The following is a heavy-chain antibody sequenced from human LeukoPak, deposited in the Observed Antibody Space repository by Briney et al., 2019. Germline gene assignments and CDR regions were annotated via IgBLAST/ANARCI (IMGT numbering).Heavy chain of an antibody. J-gene: IGHJ4*02. CDR3: AKDSRYFDWLLNYFDY. D-gene: IGHD3-9*01. CDR2: IRYDGSNK. Sequence: GGSLRLSCAASGFTFSSYGMHWVRQAPGKGLEWVAFIRYDGSNKYYADSVKGRFTISRDNSKNTLYLQMNSLRAEDTAVYYCAKDSRYFDWLLNYFDYWGQGTLVTVSS. V-gene: IGHV3-30*02. CDR1: GFTFSSYG.